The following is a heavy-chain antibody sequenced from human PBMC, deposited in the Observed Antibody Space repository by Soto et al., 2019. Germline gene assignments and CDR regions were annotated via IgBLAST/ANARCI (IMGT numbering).Heavy chain of an antibody. CDR2: IYYSGST. CDR1: GGSISSGDYY. Sequence: LSLTCTVSGGSISSGDYYWSWIRQPPGKGLEWIGYIYYSGSTYYNPSLKSRVTISVDTSKNQFSLKLSSVTAAGTAVYYCARGGDYYYDSSGPNGMDVWGQGTTVTVSS. V-gene: IGHV4-30-4*01. D-gene: IGHD3-22*01. J-gene: IGHJ6*02. CDR3: ARGGDYYYDSSGPNGMDV.